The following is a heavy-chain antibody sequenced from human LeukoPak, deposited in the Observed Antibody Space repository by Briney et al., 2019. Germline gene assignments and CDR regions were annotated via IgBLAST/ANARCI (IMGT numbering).Heavy chain of an antibody. CDR3: ARGVEGSQYYDSSGKGNALDI. CDR1: GFTFNTYS. CDR2: ISSSSSTI. Sequence: GGSLRLSCAASGFTFNTYSMNWVRQAPGKGLEWVSYISSSSSTIYSATSVRGRFTISRGNAKNSLYLQMNSLRDEDTAVYYCARGVEGSQYYDSSGKGNALDIWGQGTMVTVSS. J-gene: IGHJ3*02. D-gene: IGHD3-22*01. V-gene: IGHV3-48*02.